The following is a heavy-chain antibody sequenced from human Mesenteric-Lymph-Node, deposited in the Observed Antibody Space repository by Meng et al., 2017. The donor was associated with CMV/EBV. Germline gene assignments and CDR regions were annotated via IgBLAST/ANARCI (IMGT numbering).Heavy chain of an antibody. D-gene: IGHD5-24*01. Sequence: ANSGDSVSNNGAAWNWISQSPSRGLEWLGRTYYRSKWYNDYAVSVKSRITITPDTSKNQFSLQLNSVTPEDTAVYYCVGIRDGYNHPWGQGTLVTVSS. J-gene: IGHJ5*02. CDR1: GDSVSNNGAA. CDR2: TYYRSKWYN. V-gene: IGHV6-1*01. CDR3: VGIRDGYNHP.